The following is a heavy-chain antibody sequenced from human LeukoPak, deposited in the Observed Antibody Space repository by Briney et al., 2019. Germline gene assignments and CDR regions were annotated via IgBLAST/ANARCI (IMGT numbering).Heavy chain of an antibody. CDR1: GFTFDDYA. CDR3: AKEESGYDKGVIAFDI. CDR2: ISWNSGSI. V-gene: IGHV3-9*01. D-gene: IGHD5-12*01. J-gene: IGHJ3*02. Sequence: GGSLRLSCAASGFTFDDYAMHWVRQAPGKGLEWVSGISWNSGSIGYADSVKGRFTISRDNAKNSLYLQMNSLRAEDTALYYCAKEESGYDKGVIAFDIWGQGTMVTVSS.